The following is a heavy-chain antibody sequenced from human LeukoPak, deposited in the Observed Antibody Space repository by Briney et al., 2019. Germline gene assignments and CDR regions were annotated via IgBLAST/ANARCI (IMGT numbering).Heavy chain of an antibody. CDR2: IFGSGGSA. CDR1: GFTCNSYA. J-gene: IGHJ4*02. Sequence: GGSLRLCCVASGFTCNSYARYRVRQDPRKGLEWISGIFGSGGSAHYADSVKGRFTISRDNSKNTVYLQLDSLRVEDTAVYYCGKTTVGYSSGRYPGWPVDYWGQGALVTVSS. V-gene: IGHV3-23*01. D-gene: IGHD2-15*01. CDR3: GKTTVGYSSGRYPGWPVDY.